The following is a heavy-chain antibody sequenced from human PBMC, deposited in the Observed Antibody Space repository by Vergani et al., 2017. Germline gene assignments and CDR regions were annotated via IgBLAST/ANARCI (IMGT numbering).Heavy chain of an antibody. D-gene: IGHD3-9*01. CDR3: ARVVSYFDILTGYYKGPRYYFDY. CDR1: GGSISSHTYY. J-gene: IGHJ4*02. CDR2: VSYSGNT. V-gene: IGHV4-31*03. Sequence: QVQLQESDPGLVKPSQTLSLTCTVSGGSISSHTYYWTWIRQHPGKGLEWVGYVSYSGNTYYNPSLKSRLTISLGTSKNQFSLKLTSVTAADTAVYYCARVVSYFDILTGYYKGPRYYFDYWGQGTLVTVSS.